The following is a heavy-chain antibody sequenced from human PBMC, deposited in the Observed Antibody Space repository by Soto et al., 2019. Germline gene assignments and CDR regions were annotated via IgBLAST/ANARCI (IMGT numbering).Heavy chain of an antibody. V-gene: IGHV6-1*01. CDR2: TYYRSRWYT. CDR3: AREDPAATNDAFDM. CDR1: GDSVSSNRAA. J-gene: IGHJ3*02. Sequence: PSQTLSLTCAISGDSVSSNRAAWGWIRQSPSRGLEWLGRTYYRSRWYTDYADSVKSRITINPDTYRNQFSLQLNSVTPEDTAVYYCAREDPAATNDAFDMWGPGTMVTVSS. D-gene: IGHD6-25*01.